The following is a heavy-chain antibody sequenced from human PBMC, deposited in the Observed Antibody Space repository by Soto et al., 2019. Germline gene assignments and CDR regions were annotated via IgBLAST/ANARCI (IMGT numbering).Heavy chain of an antibody. Sequence: QVTLKESGPVLLKPTETLTLTCTVSGFSLSNDRMGVSWIHQPPGKALEWLAHIFSNDEHAYSTSLNSRLTISKDTSKSQVLLTMINMDPVDTATYYCARMSDRLGGAYSFYFYGVDVWSQGTTLTVSS. CDR1: GFSLSNDRMG. CDR3: ARMSDRLGGAYSFYFYGVDV. V-gene: IGHV2-26*01. J-gene: IGHJ6*02. CDR2: IFSNDEH. D-gene: IGHD3-16*01.